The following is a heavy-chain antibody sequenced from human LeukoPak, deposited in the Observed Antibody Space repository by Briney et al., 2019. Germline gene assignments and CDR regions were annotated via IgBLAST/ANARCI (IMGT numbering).Heavy chain of an antibody. D-gene: IGHD2-21*01. Sequence: GGSLRLSCAASGFNVNNAWMSWVRQAPGKGLEWVGRTRSKIDGRATDYAAPVKGRFTISRDDSKNTLYLQINSLKIEDTAMYYCYTSITDYWGQGTLVTVSS. CDR3: YTSITDY. V-gene: IGHV3-15*07. J-gene: IGHJ4*02. CDR1: GFNVNNAW. CDR2: TRSKIDGRAT.